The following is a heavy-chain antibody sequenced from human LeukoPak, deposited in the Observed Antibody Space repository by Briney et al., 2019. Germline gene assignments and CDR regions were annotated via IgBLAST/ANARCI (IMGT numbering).Heavy chain of an antibody. CDR3: ARHVGSGSYFDY. V-gene: IGHV4-39*01. J-gene: IGHJ4*02. D-gene: IGHD1-26*01. CDR2: TYYSGST. CDR1: GGSISSSSYY. Sequence: PSETLSLTCPVSGGSISSSSYYWGWIRQPPGKGLEWIGSTYYSGSTYYNPSLKGRVTISVDTSKNQFSLNLSSVTAADTAVYYCARHVGSGSYFDYWGQGTLVTVSS.